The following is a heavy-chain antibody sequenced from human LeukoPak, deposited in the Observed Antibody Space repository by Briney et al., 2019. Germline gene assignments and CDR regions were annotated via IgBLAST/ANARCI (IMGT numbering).Heavy chain of an antibody. V-gene: IGHV4-34*01. CDR3: ARVVVPAAIDAFDI. CDR1: GGSFSGYY. CDR2: INHSGST. J-gene: IGHJ3*02. D-gene: IGHD2-2*02. Sequence: SETLSLTCAVYGGSFSGYYWSWIRQPPGKGLEWIGEINHSGSTNYNPSLKSRVTISVDTSKNQFSLKLSSVTAADTAAYYCARVVVPAAIDAFDIWGQGTMVTVSS.